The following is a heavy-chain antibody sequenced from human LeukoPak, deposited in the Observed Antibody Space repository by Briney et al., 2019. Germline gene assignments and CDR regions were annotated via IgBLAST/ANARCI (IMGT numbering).Heavy chain of an antibody. CDR2: INHSGST. J-gene: IGHJ4*02. CDR1: GGSFSGYY. Sequence: SETLSLTCAVYGGSFSGYYWSWIRQPPRKGLEWIGEINHSGSTNYNPSLKSRVTISVDTSKNQFSLKLSSVTAADTAVYYCARRLHYYDSSGYRNPSDYWGQGTLVTVSS. D-gene: IGHD3-22*01. CDR3: ARRLHYYDSSGYRNPSDY. V-gene: IGHV4-34*01.